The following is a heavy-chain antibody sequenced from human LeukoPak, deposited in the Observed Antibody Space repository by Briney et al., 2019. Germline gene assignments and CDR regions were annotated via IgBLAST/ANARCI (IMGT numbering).Heavy chain of an antibody. V-gene: IGHV4-34*01. CDR3: ARVVRDFWSGPYLDY. CDR2: INHSGST. CDR1: GGSFSGYY. J-gene: IGHJ4*02. D-gene: IGHD3-3*01. Sequence: SETLSLTCAVYGGSFSGYYWSWIRQPPGKGLEWIGEINHSGSTNYNPSLKSRVTISVDTSKNQFSLKLSSVTAADTAVYYCARVVRDFWSGPYLDYWGQGTVVTVSS.